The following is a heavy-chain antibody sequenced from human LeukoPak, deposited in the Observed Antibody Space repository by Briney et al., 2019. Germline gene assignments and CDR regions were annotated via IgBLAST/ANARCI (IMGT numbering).Heavy chain of an antibody. Sequence: SETLSLTCAVYGGSFSGYYWSWIRQPPGKGLEWIGEINHSGSTKYNPSLKNRVTISVDTSKNQFSLKLSSVPAADTAVYYCARGPQPPRYSSSWYVGWFDPWGQGTLVTVSS. D-gene: IGHD6-13*01. CDR1: GGSFSGYY. CDR2: INHSGST. V-gene: IGHV4-34*01. CDR3: ARGPQPPRYSSSWYVGWFDP. J-gene: IGHJ5*02.